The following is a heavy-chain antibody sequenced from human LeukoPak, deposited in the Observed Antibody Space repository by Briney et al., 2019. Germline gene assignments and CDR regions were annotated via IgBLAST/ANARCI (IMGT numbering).Heavy chain of an antibody. V-gene: IGHV4-30-2*01. CDR3: ARGRPEKYSRSGRYYFDY. D-gene: IGHD6-6*01. CDR2: IYHSGST. CDR1: GGSISSGGYY. J-gene: IGHJ4*02. Sequence: PSQTLSLTCTVSGGSISSGGYYWSWIRQPPGKGLEWIGYIYHSGSTYYNPSLKSRVTISVDRSKNQFSLKLSSVTAADTAVYYCARGRPEKYSRSGRYYFDYWGQGTLVTVSS.